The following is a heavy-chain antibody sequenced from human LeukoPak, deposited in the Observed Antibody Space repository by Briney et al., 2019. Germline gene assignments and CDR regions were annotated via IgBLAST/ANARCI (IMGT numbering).Heavy chain of an antibody. CDR2: IKQDGSEK. CDR3: ARELRYFDWPAFDI. V-gene: IGHV3-7*01. CDR1: GFTFSSYG. Sequence: TGGSLRLSCAASGFTFSSYGMHWVRQAPGKGLEWVANIKQDGSEKYYVDSVKGRFTISRDNAKNSLYLQMNSLRAEDTAVYYCARELRYFDWPAFDIWGQGTMVTVSS. D-gene: IGHD3-9*01. J-gene: IGHJ3*02.